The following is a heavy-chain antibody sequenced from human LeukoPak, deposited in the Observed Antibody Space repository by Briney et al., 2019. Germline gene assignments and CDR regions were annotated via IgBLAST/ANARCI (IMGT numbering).Heavy chain of an antibody. D-gene: IGHD3-22*01. CDR2: ISYDGSNK. CDR1: GFTFSSYG. Sequence: GGSQRLSCAASGFTFSSYGMHWVRQAPGKGLEWVAVISYDGSNKFYADSVKGRFTISRDNSKNTLLLQMNSLRAEDTAVYYCGIGQRYYYDSSGYYYVAYWGQGTLVTVSS. CDR3: GIGQRYYYDSSGYYYVAY. V-gene: IGHV3-30*03. J-gene: IGHJ4*02.